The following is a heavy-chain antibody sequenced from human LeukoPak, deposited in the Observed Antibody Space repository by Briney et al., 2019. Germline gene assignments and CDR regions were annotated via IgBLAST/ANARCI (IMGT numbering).Heavy chain of an antibody. CDR2: ISGSGGST. CDR3: ARGPNYFDY. V-gene: IGHV3-23*01. J-gene: IGHJ4*02. CDR1: GFTFSNYG. Sequence: GGSLRLSCAASGFTFSNYGMSWVRQAPGKGLDWVSTISGSGGSTFYADSVKGRFTISRDNSKNTLYLQMNSLRAEDTAVYYCARGPNYFDYWGQGTLVTVS.